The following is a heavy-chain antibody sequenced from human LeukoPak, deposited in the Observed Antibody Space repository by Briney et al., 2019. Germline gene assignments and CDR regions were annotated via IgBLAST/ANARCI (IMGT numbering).Heavy chain of an antibody. CDR1: GFTFSSYA. Sequence: HSGGSLRLSCAASGFTFSSYAMTWVRQAPGKGLEWISAISGSAYSTSYADSVKGRFTISRDNSKNTLYLQMNSLRAEDTAIYYCARNTSGFKLGHAFDIWGQGTMVTVSS. D-gene: IGHD3-22*01. CDR3: ARNTSGFKLGHAFDI. J-gene: IGHJ3*02. V-gene: IGHV3-23*01. CDR2: ISGSAYST.